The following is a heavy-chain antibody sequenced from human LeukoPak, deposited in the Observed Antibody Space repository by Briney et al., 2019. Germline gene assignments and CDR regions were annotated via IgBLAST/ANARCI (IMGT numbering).Heavy chain of an antibody. CDR3: AKDLPAAYFDY. CDR1: GFTLSTYW. D-gene: IGHD2-2*01. CDR2: INTDGSST. V-gene: IGHV3-74*01. J-gene: IGHJ4*02. Sequence: PGGSLRLSCAASGFTLSTYWMHWVRQAPGKGLVWVPRINTDGSSTRYADSVKGRFTISRDNAKNTLYLQMNSLRAEDTAVYHCAKDLPAAYFDYWGQGTLVTVSS.